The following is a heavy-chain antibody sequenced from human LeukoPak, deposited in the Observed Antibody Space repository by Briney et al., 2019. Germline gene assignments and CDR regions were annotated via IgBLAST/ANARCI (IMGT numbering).Heavy chain of an antibody. D-gene: IGHD1-1*01. CDR1: GFTFSSAW. CDR3: VADTSTWNPYGFDY. J-gene: IGHJ4*02. Sequence: GSLSLSCAASGFTFSSAWMHWVRQAPGKGLEWVGRVKGKVDDETKDYVAPVKGRFTISRDDSKNTLYLQMNSLKTEDTAVYFCVADTSTWNPYGFDYWGQGTLVTVSS. CDR2: VKGKVDDETK. V-gene: IGHV3-15*07.